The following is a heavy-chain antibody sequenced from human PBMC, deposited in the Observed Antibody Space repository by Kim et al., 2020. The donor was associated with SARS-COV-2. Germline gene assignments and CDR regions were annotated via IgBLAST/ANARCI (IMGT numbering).Heavy chain of an antibody. CDR1: GYSISSGYY. V-gene: IGHV4-38-2*02. CDR2: IYHSGST. Sequence: SETLSLTCTVSGYSISSGYYWGWIRQPPGKGLEWIGSIYHSGSTYYNPSLKSRVTISVDTSKNQFSLKLSSVTAADTAVYYCARDLLWFGDGYFDYWGQGTLVTVSS. D-gene: IGHD3-10*01. J-gene: IGHJ4*02. CDR3: ARDLLWFGDGYFDY.